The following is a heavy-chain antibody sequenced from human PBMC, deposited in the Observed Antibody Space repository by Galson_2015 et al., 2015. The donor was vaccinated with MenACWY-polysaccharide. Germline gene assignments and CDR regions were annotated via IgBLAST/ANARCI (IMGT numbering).Heavy chain of an antibody. CDR1: GFTFSSSW. CDR3: AKRMTTVGAFDI. J-gene: IGHJ3*02. Sequence: SLRLSCAASGFTFSSSWMHWVRQAPGKGLEWVSGISGSGGTTYYADSVKGRFTISRDNSKNTLYLQMNSLRAEDTAVYYCAKRMTTVGAFDIWGHGTMVTVSS. V-gene: IGHV3-23*01. CDR2: ISGSGGTT. D-gene: IGHD4-23*01.